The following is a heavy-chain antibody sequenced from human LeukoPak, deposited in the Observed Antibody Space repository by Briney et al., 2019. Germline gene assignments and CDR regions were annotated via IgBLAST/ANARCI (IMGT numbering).Heavy chain of an antibody. J-gene: IGHJ4*02. CDR3: ARDGVSVVPAEYLTFDY. V-gene: IGHV3-21*06. CDR2: ISSSSSYI. Sequence: GSLRLSCAASGFTFRTYSMNWVRQAPGKGLERVSSISSSSSYIYYADSVKGRFTISRDNAKNSLYLQMNSLRAEDTAVYYCARDGVSVVPAEYLTFDYWGQGTLVTVSS. D-gene: IGHD2-2*01. CDR1: GFTFRTYS.